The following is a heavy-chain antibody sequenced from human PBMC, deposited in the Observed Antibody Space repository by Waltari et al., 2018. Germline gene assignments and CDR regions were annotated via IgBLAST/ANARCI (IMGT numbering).Heavy chain of an antibody. CDR1: GGSFSGYY. Sequence: QVQLQQWGAGLLKPSETLSLTCAVYGGSFSGYYWSWIRQPPGKGLEWIGEINHSGSTNYNPSLKSRVTISVDTSKNQFSLKLSSVTAADTAVYYCASGSSWYGCDYWGQGTLVTVSS. CDR2: INHSGST. D-gene: IGHD6-13*01. CDR3: ASGSSWYGCDY. J-gene: IGHJ4*02. V-gene: IGHV4-34*01.